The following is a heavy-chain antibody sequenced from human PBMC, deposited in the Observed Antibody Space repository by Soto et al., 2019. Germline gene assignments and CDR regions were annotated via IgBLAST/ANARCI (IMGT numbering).Heavy chain of an antibody. CDR2: INPSGGST. Sequence: GASVKVSCKASGYTFTSYYMHWVRQAPGQGLEWMGIINPSGGSTSYAQKFQGRVTMTRDTSTSTVYMELSSLRSEDTAVYYCARDLWYGEGPYYFDYWGQGTLVTVSS. CDR1: GYTFTSYY. CDR3: ARDLWYGEGPYYFDY. D-gene: IGHD4-17*01. V-gene: IGHV1-46*01. J-gene: IGHJ4*02.